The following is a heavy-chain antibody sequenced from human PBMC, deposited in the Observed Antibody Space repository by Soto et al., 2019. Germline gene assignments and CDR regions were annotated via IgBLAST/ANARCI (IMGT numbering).Heavy chain of an antibody. CDR3: AKAFSQLEVDY. Sequence: QVQLVESGGGVVQPGRSLRLSCAASGFTFSSYGMHWVRQAPGKGLEWVAVISYDGSNKYYADSVKGRFTISRDNSKNTLYLQMNSLRAEDTAVYYCAKAFSQLEVDYWGQGTLVTVSS. V-gene: IGHV3-30*18. D-gene: IGHD1-1*01. CDR1: GFTFSSYG. CDR2: ISYDGSNK. J-gene: IGHJ4*02.